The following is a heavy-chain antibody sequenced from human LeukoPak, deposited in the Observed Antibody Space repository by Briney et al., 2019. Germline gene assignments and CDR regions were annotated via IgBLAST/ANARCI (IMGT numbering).Heavy chain of an antibody. V-gene: IGHV3-48*03. CDR3: ARVRLRTAPLDY. CDR2: ISSSGSTI. Sequence: PGGSLRLSCAASGFTFSSYEMNWVRQAPGKGLEWVSYISSSGSTIYYADSVKGRFTISRDNAKNSLYLQMNSLRAEDTAAYYCARVRLRTAPLDYWGQGTLVTVSS. J-gene: IGHJ4*02. D-gene: IGHD2-21*02. CDR1: GFTFSSYE.